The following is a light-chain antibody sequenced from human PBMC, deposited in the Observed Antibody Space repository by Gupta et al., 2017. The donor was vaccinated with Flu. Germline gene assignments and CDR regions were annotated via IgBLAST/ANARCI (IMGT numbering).Light chain of an antibody. Sequence: DVVMTQYPLSLPATLGQPASISCRSSQSLVYSDGNTYLHWFQQRPGQSPRRLIYQVSHRESGVPDRFSGSGSGTDFTLKISRVEAEDVGVYYCMQGSRWPWAFGQGTKVEIK. J-gene: IGKJ1*01. CDR2: QVS. CDR1: QSLVYSDGNTY. V-gene: IGKV2-30*01. CDR3: MQGSRWPWA.